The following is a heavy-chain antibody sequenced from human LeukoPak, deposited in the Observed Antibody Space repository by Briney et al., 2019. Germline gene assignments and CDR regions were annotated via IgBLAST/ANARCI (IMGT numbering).Heavy chain of an antibody. CDR1: GYTLTELS. D-gene: IGHD1-26*01. CDR3: ATSYSGYGYFDL. V-gene: IGHV1-24*01. Sequence: GASVKVSCKVSGYTLTELSMHWVRQAPGKGLEWMGGFDPEDGETIYAQKFQGRVTMTEDTSTDTAYMELSSLRSEDTAVYYCATSYSGYGYFDLWGRGTLVTVSS. CDR2: FDPEDGET. J-gene: IGHJ2*01.